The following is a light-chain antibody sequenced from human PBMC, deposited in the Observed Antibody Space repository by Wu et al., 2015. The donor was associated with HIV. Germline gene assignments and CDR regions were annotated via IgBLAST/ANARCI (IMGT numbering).Light chain of an antibody. CDR2: RAL. J-gene: IGKJ2*03. Sequence: EVVMTQPPATLSVSLGDRATVSCRADYDISNNLAWYQQKPGQSPRLLIYRALTRATDFPARFSGSGSGTDFTLTISNLQSEDVAFYYCQQYGQWPHSFGQGTKLQI. V-gene: IGKV3-15*01. CDR1: YDISNN. CDR3: QQYGQWPHS.